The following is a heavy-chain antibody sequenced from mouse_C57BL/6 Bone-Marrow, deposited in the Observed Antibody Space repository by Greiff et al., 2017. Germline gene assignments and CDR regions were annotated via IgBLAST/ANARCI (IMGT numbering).Heavy chain of an antibody. Sequence: QVQLQQSGAELVKPGASVTMSCKASGYTFTTYPIEWMTQNHGKSLEWIGNFHPYNDDTKYNEKFKGKATLTVEKSSSTVYLELSRLTSDDSAVYYCARRIYYGNQGFAYWGQGTLVTVSA. CDR1: GYTFTTYP. CDR3: ARRIYYGNQGFAY. V-gene: IGHV1-47*01. D-gene: IGHD2-1*01. CDR2: FHPYNDDT. J-gene: IGHJ3*01.